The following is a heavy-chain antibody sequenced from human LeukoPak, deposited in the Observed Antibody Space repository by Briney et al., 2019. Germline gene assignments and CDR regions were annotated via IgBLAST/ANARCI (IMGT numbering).Heavy chain of an antibody. J-gene: IGHJ4*02. CDR3: ASQYSSSGDLDY. D-gene: IGHD6-6*01. CDR1: GDSVSTKSAT. Sequence: SQTLSLTCAISGDSVSTKSATWNRIRQSPSRGLEWLGRTYYTSKWYNDYAVSVKSRITINPDTSKNQFSLQLNSVTAADTAVYYCASQYSSSGDLDYWGQGTLVTVSS. V-gene: IGHV6-1*01. CDR2: TYYTSKWYN.